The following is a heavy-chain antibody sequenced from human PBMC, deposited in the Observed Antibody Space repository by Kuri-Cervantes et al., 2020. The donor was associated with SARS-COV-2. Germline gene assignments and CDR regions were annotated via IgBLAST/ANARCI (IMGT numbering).Heavy chain of an antibody. V-gene: IGHV3-43D*03. CDR3: AKDRDLALDY. CDR1: GFTFDDYA. CDR2: ISWDGGST. J-gene: IGHJ4*02. Sequence: GGSLRLSCAASGFTFDDYAMHWVRQAPGKGLEWVSGISWDGGSTYYADSVKGRFTISRDNSKNSLYLQMNSLRAEDTALYYCAKDRDLALDYWGQGTLVTVSS.